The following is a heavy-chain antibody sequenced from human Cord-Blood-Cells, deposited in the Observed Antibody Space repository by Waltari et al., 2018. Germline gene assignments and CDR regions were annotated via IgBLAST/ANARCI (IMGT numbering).Heavy chain of an antibody. CDR3: ARVKNRSTLDI. CDR1: GGSFSGYY. D-gene: IGHD1-26*01. V-gene: IGHV4-34*01. J-gene: IGHJ3*02. Sequence: QVQLQQWGAGLLKPSETLSLTCAVDGGSFSGYYWSWIRQPPGKGLEWIGEINHSGSTNYNPSLKSRVTISVDTSKNQFSLKLSSVTAADTAVYYCARVKNRSTLDIWGQGTMVTVSS. CDR2: INHSGST.